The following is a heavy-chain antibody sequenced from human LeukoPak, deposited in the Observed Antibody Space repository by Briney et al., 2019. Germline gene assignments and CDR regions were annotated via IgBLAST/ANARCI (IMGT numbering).Heavy chain of an antibody. V-gene: IGHV4-4*07. J-gene: IGHJ6*03. CDR1: GGSISSYY. CDR2: IYTSGST. CDR3: ARTSVIHSFHYMDV. Sequence: PSETLSLTCTVSGGSISSYYWSWIRQPAGKGLEWIGCIYTSGSTNYNPSLKSRVTMSVDTSKNQFSLKLSSVTAADTAVYYCARTSVIHSFHYMDVWGKGTTVTVSS. D-gene: IGHD3-16*02.